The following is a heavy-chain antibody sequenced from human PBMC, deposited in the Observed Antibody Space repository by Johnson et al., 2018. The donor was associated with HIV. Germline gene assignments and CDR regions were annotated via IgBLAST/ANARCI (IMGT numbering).Heavy chain of an antibody. V-gene: IGHV3-66*01. CDR1: GFTVSSNY. CDR3: ARDLSEGELGHAFDI. Sequence: VQLVESGGGLVQPGGSLRLSCAASGFTVSSNYMSWVRQAPGKGLEWVSVIYSGGSTYYADSVKGRFTISRDNSKNTLYLQMNSLRAEDTAVYYCARDLSEGELGHAFDIWGQGTMVTASS. J-gene: IGHJ3*02. D-gene: IGHD1-26*01. CDR2: IYSGGST.